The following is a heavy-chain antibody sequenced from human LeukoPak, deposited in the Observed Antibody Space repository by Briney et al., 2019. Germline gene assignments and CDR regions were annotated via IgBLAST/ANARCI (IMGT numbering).Heavy chain of an antibody. Sequence: GGSLRLSCTASGFTFSSYWMSWVRQAPGKGLEWVANIKYEGSEKYYVDSVKGRFTISRDNAKNSLYLQMNSLRAEDTAVYYCARERYKGFDYWGQGTLVTVSS. CDR1: GFTFSSYW. CDR2: IKYEGSEK. CDR3: ARERYKGFDY. D-gene: IGHD1-1*01. J-gene: IGHJ4*02. V-gene: IGHV3-7*01.